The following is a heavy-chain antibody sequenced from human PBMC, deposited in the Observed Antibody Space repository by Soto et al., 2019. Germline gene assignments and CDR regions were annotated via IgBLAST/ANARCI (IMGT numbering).Heavy chain of an antibody. V-gene: IGHV1-69*02. CDR3: GRLLAYGGGKGGEV. CDR2: IIPILGIA. J-gene: IGHJ4*02. CDR1: GGTFSSYT. Sequence: QVQLVQSGAEVKKPGSSVKVSCKASGGTFSSYTISWVRQAPGQGLEWMGRIIPILGIANYAQKFQGRVTVTADNSTSAAYMMLSSLGFVFKVVYYCGRLLAYGGGKGGEVWGQRPMVTVS. D-gene: IGHD4-17*01.